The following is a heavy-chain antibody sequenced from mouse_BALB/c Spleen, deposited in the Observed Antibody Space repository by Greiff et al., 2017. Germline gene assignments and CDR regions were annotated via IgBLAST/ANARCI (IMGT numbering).Heavy chain of an antibody. V-gene: IGHV14-4*02. CDR3: NVLRPWYFDV. CDR2: IDPENGDT. D-gene: IGHD1-2*01. Sequence: VQLQQSGAELVRSGASVKLSCTASGFNIKDYYMHWVKQRPEQGLEWIGWIDPENGDTEYAPKFQGKATMTADTSSNTAYMQLSSLTSEDTAVYYCNVLRPWYFDVWGAGTTVTVSS. J-gene: IGHJ1*01. CDR1: GFNIKDYY.